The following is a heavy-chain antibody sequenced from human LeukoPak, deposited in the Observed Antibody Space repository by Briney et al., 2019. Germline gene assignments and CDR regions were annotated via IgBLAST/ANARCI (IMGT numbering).Heavy chain of an antibody. CDR2: ISGSGGST. CDR1: GFTFSSYA. J-gene: IGHJ4*02. CDR3: ARHGGWLVLFDY. Sequence: GRSLRLSCAASGFTFSSYAMSWVRQAPGKGLEWVSAISGSGGSTYYADSVKGRFTISRDNSKNTLYLQMNSLRAEDTAVYYCARHGGWLVLFDYWGQGTLVTVSS. V-gene: IGHV3-23*01. D-gene: IGHD6-19*01.